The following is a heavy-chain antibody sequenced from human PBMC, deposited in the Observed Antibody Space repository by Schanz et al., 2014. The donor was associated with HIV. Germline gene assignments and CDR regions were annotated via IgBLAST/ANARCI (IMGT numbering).Heavy chain of an antibody. J-gene: IGHJ4*02. V-gene: IGHV3-30*03. CDR3: ARDLHDYGDARTDY. CDR1: GFNFNSYG. D-gene: IGHD4-17*01. CDR2: TSYDGTKK. Sequence: QVQLVESGGGVVQPGRSLRLSCVASGFNFNSYGMHWVRQAPGKGLEWVAVTSYDGTKKHYADSVKGRFTISRDNSKNTLYLQMKSLRAEDTAVYYCARDLHDYGDARTDYWGQGILVTVSS.